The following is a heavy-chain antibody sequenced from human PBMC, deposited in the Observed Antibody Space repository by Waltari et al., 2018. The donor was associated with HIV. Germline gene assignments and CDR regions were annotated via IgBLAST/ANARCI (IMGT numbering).Heavy chain of an antibody. V-gene: IGHV4-4*07. CDR3: ARVPLWSTFFDY. CDR1: GGSISSYY. CDR2: IYTSGST. Sequence: QVQLQESGPGLVKPSETLSLTCTVSGGSISSYYWRWIRQPAGKGLEWIGCIYTSGSTNHNPSLKSRVTMSVDTSKNQFSLKLSSVTAADTAVYYCARVPLWSTFFDYWGQGTLVTVSS. D-gene: IGHD3-10*01. J-gene: IGHJ4*02.